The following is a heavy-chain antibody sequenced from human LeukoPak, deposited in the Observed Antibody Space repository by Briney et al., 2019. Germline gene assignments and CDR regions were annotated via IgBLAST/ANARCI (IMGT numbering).Heavy chain of an antibody. J-gene: IGHJ4*02. CDR3: AKDLGRYRNNFFDY. CDR1: GLTFASIA. CDR2: ISGSGGGT. D-gene: IGHD1-26*01. V-gene: IGHV3-23*01. Sequence: GGSLRPSCPASGLTFASIAMGWVGQAPDKGLKWVSTISGSGGGTYYADSVKGRFTISRDDSKNTLYLQMNSLRADDTAVYYCAKDLGRYRNNFFDYWGQGNLVTVSS.